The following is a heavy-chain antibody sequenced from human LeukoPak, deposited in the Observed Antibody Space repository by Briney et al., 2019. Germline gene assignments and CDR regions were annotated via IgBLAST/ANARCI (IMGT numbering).Heavy chain of an antibody. CDR2: INPNSGGT. D-gene: IGHD6-13*01. V-gene: IGHV1-2*02. J-gene: IGHJ4*02. CDR1: GYTLTGYY. CDR3: ARSIAAAGTRASGDY. Sequence: ASVKVSCKASGYTLTGYYMHWVRQAPGQGLEWMGWINPNSGGTNYAQKFQGRVTMTRDTSISTAYMELSRLRSDDTAVYYCARSIAAAGTRASGDYWGQGTLVTVSS.